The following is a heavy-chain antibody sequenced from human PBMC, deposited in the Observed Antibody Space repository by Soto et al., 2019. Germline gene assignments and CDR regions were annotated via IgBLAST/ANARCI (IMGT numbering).Heavy chain of an antibody. CDR1: GFTFSSYS. V-gene: IGHV3-48*02. D-gene: IGHD3-10*01. CDR2: ISSSSSTI. J-gene: IGHJ6*02. CDR3: ARDRQITMVRGVIHGLLFYYGMGV. Sequence: PGGSLRLSCAASGFTFSSYSMNWVRQAPGKGLEWVSYISSSSSTIYYADSVKGRFTISRDNAKNSLYLQMNSLRDEDTDVYYCARDRQITMVRGVIHGLLFYYGMGVCGQGTTLTVSS.